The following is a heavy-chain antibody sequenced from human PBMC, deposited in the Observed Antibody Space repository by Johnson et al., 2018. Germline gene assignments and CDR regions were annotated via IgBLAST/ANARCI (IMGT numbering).Heavy chain of an antibody. CDR3: ARDSDEVTTAYYMDV. J-gene: IGHJ6*03. Sequence: QVQLREAGPGLVKASLTLSLTCTVSGGSISSYYWSWIRQHPGKGLEWIGYIYYSGSTNYDPSLKSRGTISADTSKSQLSLKLNSVTAADTAVYYGARDSDEVTTAYYMDVLGKGTTVTVSS. CDR1: GGSISSYY. V-gene: IGHV4-59*01. CDR2: IYYSGST. D-gene: IGHD4-11*01.